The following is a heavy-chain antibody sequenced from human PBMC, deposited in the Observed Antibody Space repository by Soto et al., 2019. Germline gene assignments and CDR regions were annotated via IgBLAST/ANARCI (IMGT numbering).Heavy chain of an antibody. Sequence: QVQLVQSGAEVKKPGASVKVSCKASGYTFTSYGISWVRQAPGQGLEWMGWISAYNGNTNYAQKLQGRVIMTRDTSTSTAYMELMSLRSDDTAVYYCARDHGSGKNLGRWEDYWGQGTLVTVSS. CDR3: ARDHGSGKNLGRWEDY. CDR2: ISAYNGNT. CDR1: GYTFTSYG. V-gene: IGHV1-18*01. D-gene: IGHD3-10*01. J-gene: IGHJ4*02.